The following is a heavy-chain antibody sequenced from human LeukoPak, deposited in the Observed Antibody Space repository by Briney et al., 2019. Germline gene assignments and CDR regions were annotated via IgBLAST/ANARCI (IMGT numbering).Heavy chain of an antibody. CDR2: IYPGDSDT. D-gene: IGHD1-26*01. Sequence: GESLKISCKGSGYSFTSYWIGWVRQLPGKGLEWMGIIYPGDSDTRYSPSFQGQVTISADKSISTAYLQWSSLKASDTAMYYCARLPGELLAGAHAFDIWGQGTMVTVSS. V-gene: IGHV5-51*01. CDR1: GYSFTSYW. CDR3: ARLPGELLAGAHAFDI. J-gene: IGHJ3*02.